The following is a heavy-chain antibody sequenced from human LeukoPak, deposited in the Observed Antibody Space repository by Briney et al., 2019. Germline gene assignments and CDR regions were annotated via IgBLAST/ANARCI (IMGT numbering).Heavy chain of an antibody. CDR2: INCSSRTI. D-gene: IGHD3-22*01. CDR3: ARANYYDISGYDY. V-gene: IGHV3-48*02. J-gene: IGHJ4*02. Sequence: GGSLRLSCAASGFTFNTCTMKWVRQAPGKGLEWVSYINCSSRTICYGDSVKGRFTISRDNAKKSLYLHMNSLRDEDTAVYYCARANYYDISGYDYWGQGTLVTVSS. CDR1: GFTFNTCT.